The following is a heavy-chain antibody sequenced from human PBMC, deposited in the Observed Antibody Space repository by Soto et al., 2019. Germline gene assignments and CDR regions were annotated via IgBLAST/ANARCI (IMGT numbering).Heavy chain of an antibody. CDR3: ARVEGCGGDCYYFPY. Sequence: GASVKVSCKASGYTFTNYEMQWVRQAPGQGFEWMGIINPEGGSTGYAQRFKGRVTVTRDTSTNTVYMELTSLRFEDTAVYFCARVEGCGGDCYYFPYWGQGTLVTVS. CDR1: GYTFTNYE. D-gene: IGHD2-21*02. CDR2: INPEGGST. J-gene: IGHJ1*01. V-gene: IGHV1-46*01.